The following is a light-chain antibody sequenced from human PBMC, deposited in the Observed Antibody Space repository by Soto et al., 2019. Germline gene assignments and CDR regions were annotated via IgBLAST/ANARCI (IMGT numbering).Light chain of an antibody. CDR1: QSSSSY. Sequence: DIQMTQSPSSLSASVGDRVTITCRASQSSSSYVNWYQQKPGKAPKLLIYAASSLQSGVPSRFSGSGYGTDFTLSISSLQPEDFATYYCQQSYSTPYTFGQGIKLEIK. J-gene: IGKJ2*01. CDR2: AAS. CDR3: QQSYSTPYT. V-gene: IGKV1-39*01.